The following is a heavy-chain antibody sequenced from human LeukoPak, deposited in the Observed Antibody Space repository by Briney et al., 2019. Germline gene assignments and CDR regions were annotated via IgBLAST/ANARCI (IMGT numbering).Heavy chain of an antibody. Sequence: SETLSLTCAVYAGSFSNYYWSWIRQPPGKGLEWIGEIYHSGSTNYNPSLKRRVTISVDTSKNQFSLKLSSVIAADTAMYYCARGSFDYGDYQIFDYWGQGTPVTVSS. V-gene: IGHV4-34*01. J-gene: IGHJ4*02. D-gene: IGHD4-17*01. CDR3: ARGSFDYGDYQIFDY. CDR1: AGSFSNYY. CDR2: IYHSGST.